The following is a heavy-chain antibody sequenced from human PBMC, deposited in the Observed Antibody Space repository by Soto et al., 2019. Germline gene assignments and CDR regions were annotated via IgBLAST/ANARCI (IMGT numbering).Heavy chain of an antibody. Sequence: GGSLRLSCAASGFTFRNYAMSWARQAPGKGLEWVSAISGSGGTTHYADSVKGRFTISRDNSKNTLYLQMNRLRVEDTVVYYCAKDRSSTSCYAFDYWGQGSLVTVSS. CDR2: ISGSGGTT. CDR1: GFTFRNYA. V-gene: IGHV3-23*01. J-gene: IGHJ4*02. CDR3: AKDRSSTSCYAFDY. D-gene: IGHD2-2*01.